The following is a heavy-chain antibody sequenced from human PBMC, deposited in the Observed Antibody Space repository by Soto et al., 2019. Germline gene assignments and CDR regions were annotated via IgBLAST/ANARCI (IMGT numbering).Heavy chain of an antibody. D-gene: IGHD3-22*01. Sequence: PGGSLRLSCAASGFTFSSYSMHWVRQAPGKGLEWGSSISSSSSYIYYADSVKGRFTISRDNAKNSLYPQMNSLRAEDTAVYYCAKGPSYYYDSSGYVDFDYWCHGT. CDR2: ISSSSSYI. V-gene: IGHV3-21*04. CDR3: AKGPSYYYDSSGYVDFDY. J-gene: IGHJ4*01. CDR1: GFTFSSYS.